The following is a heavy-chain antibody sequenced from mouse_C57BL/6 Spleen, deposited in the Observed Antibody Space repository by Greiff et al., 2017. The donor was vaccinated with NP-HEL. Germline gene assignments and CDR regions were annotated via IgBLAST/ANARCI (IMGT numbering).Heavy chain of an antibody. CDR3: TIITTVVATYYFDY. V-gene: IGHV6-3*01. J-gene: IGHJ2*01. CDR1: GFTFSNYW. D-gene: IGHD1-1*01. Sequence: EVKLVESGGGLVQPGGSMKLSCVASGFTFSNYWMNWVRQSPEKGLEWVAQIRLKSDNYATHYAESVKGRFTISRDDSKSSVYLQMNNLRAEDTGIYYCTIITTVVATYYFDYWGQGTTLTVSS. CDR2: IRLKSDNYAT.